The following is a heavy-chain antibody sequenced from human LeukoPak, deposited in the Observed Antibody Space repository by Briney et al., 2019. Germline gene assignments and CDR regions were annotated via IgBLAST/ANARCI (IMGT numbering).Heavy chain of an antibody. V-gene: IGHV3-74*01. CDR1: GFSFSSYW. D-gene: IGHD6-13*01. CDR3: VRFSYSSSRSGDY. CDR2: INSDGRTT. J-gene: IGHJ4*02. Sequence: GGSLRLSCAASGFSFSSYWMHWVRQAPGKGLVWVSRINSDGRTTSCADSVKGRFTISRDNPKNTLYLHMNSLRAEDTAVYYCVRFSYSSSRSGDYWGQGTLVTVSS.